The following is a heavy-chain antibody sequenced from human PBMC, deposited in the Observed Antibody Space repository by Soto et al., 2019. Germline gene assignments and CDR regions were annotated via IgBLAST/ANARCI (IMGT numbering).Heavy chain of an antibody. CDR2: ISSDRNDK. J-gene: IGHJ4*02. D-gene: IGHD3-10*01. Sequence: LSLSCAASGFTFRNYGMQWVRQAPGKGLEWVALISSDRNDKYYADSVKARFTISRDNAKNALYLQMNSLRAEDTAVYYCARDLGGITLVRGVIIVPYYFDYWGQGTLVTVSS. V-gene: IGHV3-30*03. CDR3: ARDLGGITLVRGVIIVPYYFDY. CDR1: GFTFRNYG.